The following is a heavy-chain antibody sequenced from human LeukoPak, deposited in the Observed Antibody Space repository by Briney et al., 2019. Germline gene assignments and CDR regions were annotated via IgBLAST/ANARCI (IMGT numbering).Heavy chain of an antibody. V-gene: IGHV1-18*01. CDR1: GYTFTSYG. CDR3: ARDLEVSSVNLGLDP. CDR2: ISAYNGNT. J-gene: IGHJ5*02. Sequence: ASVKVSCKASGYTFTSYGISWVRQAPGQGLEWMGWISAYNGNTNYAQKLQGRVTMTTDTSTSTAYMELRSLRSDDTAVYYCARDLEVSSVNLGLDPWGQGTLVTVSS. D-gene: IGHD7-27*01.